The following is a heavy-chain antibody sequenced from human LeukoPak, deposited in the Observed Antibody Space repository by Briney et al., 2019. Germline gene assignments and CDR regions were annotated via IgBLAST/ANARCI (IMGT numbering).Heavy chain of an antibody. CDR2: INAGNGNT. CDR3: ARGLRYNWNDYYFDY. J-gene: IGHJ4*02. Sequence: ASVKVSCKASGYTFTSYTIHWVRQAPGQGLEWMGWINAGNGNTKYSQRFQGRATITRDTSATTAYMELSSLRSEDTAVYYCARGLRYNWNDYYFDYWGQGTLVTVSS. CDR1: GYTFTSYT. D-gene: IGHD1-20*01. V-gene: IGHV1-3*01.